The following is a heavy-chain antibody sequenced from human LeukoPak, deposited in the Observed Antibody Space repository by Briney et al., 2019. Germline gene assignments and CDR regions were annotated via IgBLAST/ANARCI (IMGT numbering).Heavy chain of an antibody. V-gene: IGHV3-7*01. Sequence: GGSLRLSCAASGFIFSNYAMHWVRQAPGKGLEWVANIKQDGSEKYYVDSVKGRFTISRDNAKNSLYLQMNSLRAEDTAVYYCARGRIAVAGTYIPSNWGPQLYYMDVWGKGTTVTVSS. CDR2: IKQDGSEK. CDR1: GFIFSNYA. D-gene: IGHD6-19*01. J-gene: IGHJ6*03. CDR3: ARGRIAVAGTYIPSNWGPQLYYMDV.